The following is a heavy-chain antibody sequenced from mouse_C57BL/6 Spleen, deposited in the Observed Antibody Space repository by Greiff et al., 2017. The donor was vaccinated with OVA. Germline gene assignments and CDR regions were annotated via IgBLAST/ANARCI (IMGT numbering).Heavy chain of an antibody. V-gene: IGHV7-3*01. D-gene: IGHD2-5*01. CDR2: IRNKANGYTT. Sequence: EVHLVESGGGLVQPGGSLSLSCAASGFTFTDYYMSWVRQPPGKALEWLGFIRNKANGYTTEYSASVKGRFTISRDNSQSILYLQMNALRAEDSATYYCARYYYSNPDYWGQGTTLTVSS. CDR1: GFTFTDYY. J-gene: IGHJ2*01. CDR3: ARYYYSNPDY.